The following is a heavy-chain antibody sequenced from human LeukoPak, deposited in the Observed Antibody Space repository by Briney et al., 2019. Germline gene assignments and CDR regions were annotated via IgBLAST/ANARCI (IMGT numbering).Heavy chain of an antibody. J-gene: IGHJ4*02. V-gene: IGHV3-13*01. CDR1: GFTFSSYD. CDR2: IGTAGDA. CDR3: VRASRSAAGEFDN. D-gene: IGHD6-13*01. Sequence: PGGSLRLSCAASGFTFSSYDMHWVRQGTGKGLEWVSGIGTAGDAYHLDSVKGRFTISRENAKNSLYLQMNSLRAGDTAVYYCVRASRSAAGEFDNWGQGTLVTVSS.